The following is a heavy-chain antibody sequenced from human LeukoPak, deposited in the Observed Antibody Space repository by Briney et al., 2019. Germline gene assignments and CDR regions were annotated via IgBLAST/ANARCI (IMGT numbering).Heavy chain of an antibody. CDR1: GYSISSGYY. J-gene: IGHJ4*02. D-gene: IGHD3-9*01. CDR2: IYHSGST. Sequence: PSETLPLTCTVSGYSISSGYYWGWIRQPPGKGLEWIGSIYHSGSTYYNPSLKSRVTISVDTSKNQFSLKLSSVTAADTAVYYCARGYDILTGYYASFDYWGQGTLVTVSS. CDR3: ARGYDILTGYYASFDY. V-gene: IGHV4-38-2*02.